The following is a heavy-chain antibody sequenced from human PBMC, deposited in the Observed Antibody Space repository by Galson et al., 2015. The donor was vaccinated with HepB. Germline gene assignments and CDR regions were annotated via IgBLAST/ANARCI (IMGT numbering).Heavy chain of an antibody. CDR3: ARENCDRTRCYSRVHHNHMDV. CDR2: IIPIFGTA. J-gene: IGHJ6*03. Sequence: SVKVSCKASGGTFSTYAISWVRQAPGQGLEWMGGIIPIFGTANYAHKFQGRVTIAADESTTTAYMELSSLRSEDTAVYYCARENCDRTRCYSRVHHNHMDVWGKGTTVTVSS. V-gene: IGHV1-69*13. D-gene: IGHD2-2*02. CDR1: GGTFSTYA.